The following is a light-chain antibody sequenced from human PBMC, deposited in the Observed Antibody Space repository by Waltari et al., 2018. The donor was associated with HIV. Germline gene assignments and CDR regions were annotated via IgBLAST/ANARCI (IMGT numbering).Light chain of an antibody. CDR1: SSEIGAYNY. Sequence: QSALTQPASVSGSPGQSITLSGTGTSSEIGAYNYVSWYQHHPGKAPKLIIYDVTNRPSGVSNRFSGSKSGNTASLTISGLQAEDESDYYCTSYTSSSTLVFGGGTKLTVL. CDR3: TSYTSSSTLV. V-gene: IGLV2-14*03. J-gene: IGLJ2*01. CDR2: DVT.